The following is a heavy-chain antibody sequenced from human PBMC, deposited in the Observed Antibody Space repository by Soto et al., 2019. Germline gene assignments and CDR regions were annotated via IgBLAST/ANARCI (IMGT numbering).Heavy chain of an antibody. J-gene: IGHJ2*01. CDR2: IYYNGGT. CDR3: ARVTLPSTLFGVGRDWYFDL. CDR1: GVSISPYY. V-gene: IGHV4-59*01. D-gene: IGHD3-3*01. Sequence: QVQLQESGPGLVKPSETLSLTCTVSGVSISPYYWTWIRQPPGKGLEWIGYIYYNGGTNYNPSLKSRVTMSRDTSKDQFSLKLTSVTTADTAVYYCARVTLPSTLFGVGRDWYFDLWGRGTLVTVSS.